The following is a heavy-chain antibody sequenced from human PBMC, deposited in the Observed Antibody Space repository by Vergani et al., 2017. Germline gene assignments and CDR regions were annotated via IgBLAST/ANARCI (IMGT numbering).Heavy chain of an antibody. CDR1: GFTFSSYA. CDR3: ARCPTYGDYFYY. D-gene: IGHD4-17*01. CDR2: ISGSGGST. V-gene: IGHV3-23*01. Sequence: EVQLLESGGGLVQPGGSLRLSCAASGFTFSSYAMSWVRQAPGKGLEWVSAISGSGGSTYYADSVKGRFTISRDNSKNTLYLQMNSLRAEDTAVYYCARCPTYGDYFYYWGQGTLVTVSS. J-gene: IGHJ4*02.